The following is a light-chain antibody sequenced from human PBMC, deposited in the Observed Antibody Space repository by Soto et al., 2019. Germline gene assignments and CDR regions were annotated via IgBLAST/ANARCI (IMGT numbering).Light chain of an antibody. CDR2: GAS. CDR1: QSVGSGY. J-gene: IGKJ1*01. Sequence: EIVFTQSPGTLTLSPGERATLSCRASQSVGSGYLAWYQQKPGQAPRLLIYGASSRAAGIPDRFSGSGSGTDFTLTISRLEPEDFAVYYCHQDSCSPRTFGEGTKVDIK. V-gene: IGKV3-20*01. CDR3: HQDSCSPRT.